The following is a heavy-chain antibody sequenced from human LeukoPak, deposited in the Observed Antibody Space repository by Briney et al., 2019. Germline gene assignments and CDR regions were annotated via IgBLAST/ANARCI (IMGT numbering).Heavy chain of an antibody. CDR3: ATYSGYAPGAFDY. J-gene: IGHJ4*02. Sequence: PSGTLSLTCAVSGGSISSSNWWSGVRRPPGKGLEWIGEIYHSGSTNYNPSLKRRVTISVDKSKNQFSLKLSSVTAADTAVYYCATYSGYAPGAFDYWGQGTLVTVSS. D-gene: IGHD5-12*01. V-gene: IGHV4-4*02. CDR2: IYHSGST. CDR1: GGSISSSNW.